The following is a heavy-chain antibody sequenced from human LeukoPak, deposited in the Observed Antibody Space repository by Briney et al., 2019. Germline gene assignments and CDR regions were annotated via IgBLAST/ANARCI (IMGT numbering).Heavy chain of an antibody. Sequence: GRSLILSCAASGFTFSNYAMHWVRQAPGKGLEWVAVISVDGNNKYYGDSVKGRFTISRDNSQNTLYLQINSLRPEDTAVYYCAKDQSQWGQGTLVIVSS. J-gene: IGHJ4*02. V-gene: IGHV3-30*04. CDR2: ISVDGNNK. CDR3: AKDQSQ. CDR1: GFTFSNYA.